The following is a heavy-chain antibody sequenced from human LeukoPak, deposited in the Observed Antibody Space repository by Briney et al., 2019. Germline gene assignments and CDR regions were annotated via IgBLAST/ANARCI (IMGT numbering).Heavy chain of an antibody. J-gene: IGHJ6*03. CDR2: ISYDGSNK. CDR3: ARSRCSSTSCYQDYMDV. Sequence: PGGSLRLSCAASGFTFSSYAMHWVRQAPGKGLEWVAVISYDGSNKYYADSVKGRFTISRDNSKNTLYLQMNSLRAEDTAVYYCARSRCSSTSCYQDYMDVWGKGTTVTVSS. V-gene: IGHV3-30-3*01. CDR1: GFTFSSYA. D-gene: IGHD2-2*01.